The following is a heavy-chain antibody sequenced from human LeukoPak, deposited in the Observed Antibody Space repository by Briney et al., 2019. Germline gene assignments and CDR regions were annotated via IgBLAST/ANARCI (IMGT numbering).Heavy chain of an antibody. V-gene: IGHV3-23*01. J-gene: IGHJ4*02. CDR2: ISGSGGST. D-gene: IGHD3-22*01. CDR3: AKDRDDSSGYYPWYFDY. CDR1: GFTFSSYA. Sequence: GGSLRLSCAASGFTFSSYAMSWVRQAPGKGLEWVSAISGSGGSTYYADSVKGRFTISRANSKNTLYLQMNSLRAEDTAVYYCAKDRDDSSGYYPWYFDYWGQGPLVTVSS.